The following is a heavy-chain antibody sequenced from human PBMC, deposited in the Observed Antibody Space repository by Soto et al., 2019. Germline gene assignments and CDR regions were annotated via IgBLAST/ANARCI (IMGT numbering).Heavy chain of an antibody. J-gene: IGHJ6*02. CDR1: GGTFSSYA. CDR3: ARDLRGNCSGGSCSGMDV. CDR2: IIPIFGTA. D-gene: IGHD2-15*01. V-gene: IGHV1-69*13. Sequence: SVKVSCKASGGTFSSYAISWLRQAPGQGLEWMGGIIPIFGTANYAQKFQGRVTITADESMSTAYMELSSLRSEDTAVYYCARDLRGNCSGGSCSGMDVWGQGTTVTVSS.